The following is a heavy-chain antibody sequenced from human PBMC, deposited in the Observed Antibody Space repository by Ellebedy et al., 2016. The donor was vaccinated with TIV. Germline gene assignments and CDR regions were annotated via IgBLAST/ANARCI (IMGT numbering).Heavy chain of an antibody. Sequence: MPSETLSLTCTVSGGSISSSSYYWGWISQPPGKGLEWIGSIYYSGSTYYNPSHNSRVTISVDTSKNQFSLKLSSVAAAYTAVYYCARHGISGSHHMDVWGQGTTVTVSS. V-gene: IGHV4-39*01. CDR2: IYYSGST. CDR1: GGSISSSSYY. CDR3: ARHGISGSHHMDV. D-gene: IGHD1-26*01. J-gene: IGHJ6*02.